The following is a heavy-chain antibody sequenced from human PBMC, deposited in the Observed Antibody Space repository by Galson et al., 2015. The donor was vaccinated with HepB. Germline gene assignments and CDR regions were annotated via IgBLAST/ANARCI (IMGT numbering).Heavy chain of an antibody. D-gene: IGHD6-19*01. CDR2: ISSGSGYT. V-gene: IGHV3-11*03. CDR3: ARRMQWVGGFDM. J-gene: IGHJ3*02. Sequence: SLRLSCAASGFAFSDYYMSWVRQAPGKGLEWVSYISSGSGYTEYADSVKGRFTISRDNAKNSLYLQINSLKADDTAVSYCARRMQWVGGFDMWGQGTMVTVSS. CDR1: GFAFSDYY.